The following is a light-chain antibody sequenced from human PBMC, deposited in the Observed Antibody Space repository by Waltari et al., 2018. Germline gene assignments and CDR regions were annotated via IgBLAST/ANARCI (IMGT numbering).Light chain of an antibody. J-gene: IGLJ3*02. CDR1: SSDIGAYDY. V-gene: IGLV2-11*01. CDR2: DVT. Sequence: QSALTQPRSVSGSPGQSVTISCTGTSSDIGAYDYVSWYQQHPGKVPKLMIYDVTKRPSGVPDRFSGSKSGNTASLTISGLQAEDEADYFCCSYAGGYTWVFGGGAKLTVL. CDR3: CSYAGGYTWV.